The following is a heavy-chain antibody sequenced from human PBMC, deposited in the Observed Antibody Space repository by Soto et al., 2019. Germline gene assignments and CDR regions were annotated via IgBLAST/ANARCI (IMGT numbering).Heavy chain of an antibody. D-gene: IGHD3-22*01. V-gene: IGHV6-1*01. CDR2: TYYRSKWYN. CDR1: GDSVSSNSAA. CDR3: AREVAAKWAYYYDSSGYYSHFDY. Sequence: SQTPSLTCAISGDSVSSNSAAWNWIRQSPSRGLEWLGRTYYRSKWYNDYAVSVKSRITINPDTSKNQFSLQLNSVTPEDTAVYYCAREVAAKWAYYYDSSGYYSHFDYWGQGTLVTVS. J-gene: IGHJ4*02.